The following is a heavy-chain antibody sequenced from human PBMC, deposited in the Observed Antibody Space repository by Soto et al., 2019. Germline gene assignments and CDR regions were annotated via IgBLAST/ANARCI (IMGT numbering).Heavy chain of an antibody. CDR1: GGTFSSYA. Sequence: SVKVSCKASGGTFSSYAISWVRQAPGQGLEWMGGIIPIFGTANYAQKFQGRVTITADESTSTAYMELSSLRSEDTAVYYCARVKAAAGTSWFDPWGQGTLVTVSS. CDR2: IIPIFGTA. D-gene: IGHD6-13*01. V-gene: IGHV1-69*13. J-gene: IGHJ5*02. CDR3: ARVKAAAGTSWFDP.